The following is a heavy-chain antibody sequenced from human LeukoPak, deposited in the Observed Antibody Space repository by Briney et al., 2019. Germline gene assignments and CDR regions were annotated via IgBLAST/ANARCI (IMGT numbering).Heavy chain of an antibody. V-gene: IGHV1-18*01. CDR2: FSTYNGHT. CDR1: GYTFTSYS. D-gene: IGHD5-18*01. Sequence: GASLKVSCKASGYTFTSYSITWVRQAPGQGLEWMGWFSTYNGHTDYADNLQGRVTMTTDTSTATAYMELRSLRSDDSAVYYCARVVDTVMVTQPYYFDHWGQGTLITVSS. J-gene: IGHJ4*02. CDR3: ARVVDTVMVTQPYYFDH.